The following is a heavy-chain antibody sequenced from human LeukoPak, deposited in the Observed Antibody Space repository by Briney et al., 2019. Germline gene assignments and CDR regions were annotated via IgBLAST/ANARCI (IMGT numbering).Heavy chain of an antibody. CDR1: GYSISSGYY. CDR2: IYHSGST. J-gene: IGHJ4*02. V-gene: IGHV4-38-2*02. D-gene: IGHD1-26*01. Sequence: PSETLSLTCTVSGYSISSGYYWGWIRQPPGQGLEWIGSIYHSGSTYYNPSLKSRVTISVDTSKNQFSLKLSPVTAADTAVYYCARGGWELKEYYFDYWGQGTLVTVSS. CDR3: ARGGWELKEYYFDY.